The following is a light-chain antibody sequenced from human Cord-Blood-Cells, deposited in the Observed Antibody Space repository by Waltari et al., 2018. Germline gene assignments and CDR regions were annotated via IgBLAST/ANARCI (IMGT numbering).Light chain of an antibody. Sequence: QSVLTQPPSASGTPGQRVTISCSGSSSNIGSNTVNWYQQLPGTAPKLLIYSINQRASGVPDRCSGSKSGTSASLAISWLQSEDEADYYCAAWDDRLNGWVFGGGTKLTVL. CDR1: SSNIGSNT. CDR3: AAWDDRLNGWV. J-gene: IGLJ3*02. V-gene: IGLV1-44*01. CDR2: SIN.